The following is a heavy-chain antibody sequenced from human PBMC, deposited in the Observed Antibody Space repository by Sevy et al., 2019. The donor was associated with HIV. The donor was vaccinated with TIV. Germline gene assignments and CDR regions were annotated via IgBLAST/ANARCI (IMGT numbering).Heavy chain of an antibody. V-gene: IGHV3-30-3*01. D-gene: IGHD6-19*01. Sequence: GGSLRLSCAASGFTFSSYAMHWVRQAPGKGLEWVAVISYDGSNKYYADSVKGGFTISRDNSKNTLYLQMNSLRAEDTAVYYCARTLAGTWNWFDPWGQGTLVTNSS. CDR2: ISYDGSNK. J-gene: IGHJ5*02. CDR1: GFTFSSYA. CDR3: ARTLAGTWNWFDP.